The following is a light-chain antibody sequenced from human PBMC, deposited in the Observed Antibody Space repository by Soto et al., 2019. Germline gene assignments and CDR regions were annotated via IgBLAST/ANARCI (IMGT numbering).Light chain of an antibody. CDR3: LQDHEHLT. CDR2: DAS. CDR1: QSVSSW. J-gene: IGKJ4*01. Sequence: DIQMTQSPSTLSASIGDRVTITCRASQSVSSWLGWYQQKPGKAPQLLIYDASSLESGVPSRFSGSGSGTDFTLTISSLQPEDSASYYCLQDHEHLTFGGGTKVDIK. V-gene: IGKV1-5*01.